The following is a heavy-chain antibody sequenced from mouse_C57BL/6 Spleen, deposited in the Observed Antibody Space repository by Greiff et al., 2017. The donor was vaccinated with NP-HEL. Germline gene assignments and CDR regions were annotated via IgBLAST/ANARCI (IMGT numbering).Heavy chain of an antibody. D-gene: IGHD2-5*01. CDR2: INPNNGGT. J-gene: IGHJ3*01. Sequence: EVQLQQSGPELVKPGASVKISCKASGYTFTDYYMNWVKQSHGKSLEWIGDINPNNGGTSYNQKFKGKATLTVDKSSSTAYMELRSLTSEDSAVYYCARKAGGSNYWLAYWGQGTLVTVSA. CDR1: GYTFTDYY. V-gene: IGHV1-26*01. CDR3: ARKAGGSNYWLAY.